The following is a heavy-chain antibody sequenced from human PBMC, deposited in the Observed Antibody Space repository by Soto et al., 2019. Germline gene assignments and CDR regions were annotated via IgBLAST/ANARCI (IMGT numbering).Heavy chain of an antibody. CDR1: GYTFTSYD. CDR2: MNPNSGNT. J-gene: IGHJ4*02. D-gene: IGHD3-22*01. V-gene: IGHV1-8*01. Sequence: ASVKVSCKASGYTFTSYDTNWVRQATGQGLEWMGWMNPNSGNTGYAQKFQGRVTMTRNTSISTAYMELSSLRSEDTAVYYCAIQVSYYYDSGGPEEFDYWGQGTLVTVSS. CDR3: AIQVSYYYDSGGPEEFDY.